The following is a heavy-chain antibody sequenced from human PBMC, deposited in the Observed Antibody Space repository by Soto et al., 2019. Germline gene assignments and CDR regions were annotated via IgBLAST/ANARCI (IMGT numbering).Heavy chain of an antibody. Sequence: SETLSLTCTVSGGSISSSSYYWGWIRQPPGKGLEWIGSIYYSGSTYYNPSLKSRVTISVDTSKNQFSLKLSSVTAADTAVYYCARPLAAAGTYYYYGMDVWGQGTTVTVSS. D-gene: IGHD6-13*01. J-gene: IGHJ6*02. CDR2: IYYSGST. CDR3: ARPLAAAGTYYYYGMDV. V-gene: IGHV4-39*01. CDR1: GGSISSSSYY.